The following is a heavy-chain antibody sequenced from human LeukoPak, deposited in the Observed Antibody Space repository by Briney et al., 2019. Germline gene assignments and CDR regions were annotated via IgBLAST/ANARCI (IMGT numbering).Heavy chain of an antibody. CDR1: GFTFSTYG. D-gene: IGHD3-22*01. Sequence: PGGSLRLSCAASGFTFSTYGMHWVRQAPGKGLEWVAVIWHDGSNYYYTDSVKGRFTISRDNSRNTLYLQMNSLRAEDTAVYYCARDSYDRSGSPLDYWGQGTLVTVSS. J-gene: IGHJ4*02. CDR3: ARDSYDRSGSPLDY. CDR2: IWHDGSNY. V-gene: IGHV3-33*01.